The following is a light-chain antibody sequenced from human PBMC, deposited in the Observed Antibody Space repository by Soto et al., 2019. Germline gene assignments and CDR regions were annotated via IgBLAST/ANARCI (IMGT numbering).Light chain of an antibody. CDR1: QSVSTN. V-gene: IGKV3-15*01. CDR2: GAS. CDR3: QQYTNWPPYT. J-gene: IGKJ2*01. Sequence: EIVMTQSPATLSVSPGERATLSCRASQSVSTNLAWYQQKPGQSPRLLIYGASTRATGIPARFSGSGSETEFTLTISSLQSEDFAVYYCQQYTNWPPYTFGQGTNLGIK.